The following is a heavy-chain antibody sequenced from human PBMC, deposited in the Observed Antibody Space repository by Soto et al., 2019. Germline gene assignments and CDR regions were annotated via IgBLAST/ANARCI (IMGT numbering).Heavy chain of an antibody. Sequence: PSETLSLTCTVSGGSISSGDYYWSWIRQPPGKGLEWVGDIYHSGSTYYNPSLKSRVTISVDTSKNQFSLKLTSVTAADTAVYYCARDKITGLFDYWGQGTLVT. D-gene: IGHD2-8*02. CDR2: IYHSGST. CDR3: ARDKITGLFDY. V-gene: IGHV4-30-4*01. J-gene: IGHJ4*02. CDR1: GGSISSGDYY.